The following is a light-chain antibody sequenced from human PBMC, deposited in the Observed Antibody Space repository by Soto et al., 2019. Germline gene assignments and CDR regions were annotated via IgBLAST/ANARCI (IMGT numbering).Light chain of an antibody. Sequence: EIVLTQSPGTLSLSPGERATLSCRASQSVSTSYVAWYQQKFGQAPRLLIYDAFSRATGIPDRFRASGSGTDFTLTISRLEHEDFAVYYCQQYKTFGQGTKVDIK. CDR1: QSVSTSY. CDR3: QQYKT. CDR2: DAF. V-gene: IGKV3-20*01. J-gene: IGKJ1*01.